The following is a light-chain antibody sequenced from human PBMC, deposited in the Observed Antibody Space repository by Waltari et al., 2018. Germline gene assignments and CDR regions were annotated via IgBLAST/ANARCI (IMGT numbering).Light chain of an antibody. CDR3: QHYVSLPVT. CDR1: QSGSRA. CDR2: GAS. V-gene: IGKV3-20*01. Sequence: IVLTQSPGTLSLSPGARATLSCRASQSGSRALAWYQQNPGQAPRLLIYGASNRATGIPDRFSGSGSGTDFSLIISRLEPEDFAVYYCQHYVSLPVTFGQGTKVEIK. J-gene: IGKJ1*01.